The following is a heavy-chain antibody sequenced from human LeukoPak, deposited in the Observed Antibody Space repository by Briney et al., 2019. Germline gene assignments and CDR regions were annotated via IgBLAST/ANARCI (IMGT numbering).Heavy chain of an antibody. CDR2: IKSKTDGGTT. D-gene: IGHD3-16*01. CDR3: TTDRSAYDY. Sequence: GGSLRLSCAASGLSFSNYAMYWVRQAPGKGLEWVGRIKSKTDGGTTDYAAPVKGRFTISRDDSKSTLYLQMNSLKTEDTAVYYCTTDRSAYDYWGQGTLVTVSS. V-gene: IGHV3-15*01. CDR1: GLSFSNYA. J-gene: IGHJ4*02.